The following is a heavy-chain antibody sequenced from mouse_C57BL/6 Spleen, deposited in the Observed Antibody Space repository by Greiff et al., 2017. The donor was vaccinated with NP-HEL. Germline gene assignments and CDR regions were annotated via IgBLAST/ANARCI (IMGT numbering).Heavy chain of an antibody. D-gene: IGHD2-5*01. CDR3: TGPYYSNHGAMDY. J-gene: IGHJ4*01. CDR1: GFTFSNYW. Sequence: EVQVVESGGGLVQPGGSMKLSCVASGFTFSNYWMNWVRQSPEKGLEWVAQIRLKSDNYATHYAESVKGRFTISRDDSKSSVYLQMNNLRAEDTGIYYCTGPYYSNHGAMDYWGQGTSVTVSS. V-gene: IGHV6-3*01. CDR2: IRLKSDNYAT.